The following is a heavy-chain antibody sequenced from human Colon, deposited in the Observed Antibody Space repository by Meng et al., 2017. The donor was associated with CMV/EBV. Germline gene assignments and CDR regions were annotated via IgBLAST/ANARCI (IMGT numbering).Heavy chain of an antibody. D-gene: IGHD3-3*01. CDR1: GFTFSRHA. CDR2: VSYDGNNE. V-gene: IGHV3-30-3*01. CDR3: ARDSLGGYDFWSGADY. Sequence: LSLTCAASGFTFSRHAIHWVRQAPGKGLEWVAVVSYDGNNEHYADSVKGRFTISRDNSKNTQYLQMNNLRVEDTAVYHCARDSLGGYDFWSGADYWGRGTLVTVSS. J-gene: IGHJ4*02.